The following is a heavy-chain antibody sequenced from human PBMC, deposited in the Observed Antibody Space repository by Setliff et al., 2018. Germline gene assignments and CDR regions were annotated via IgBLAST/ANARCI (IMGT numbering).Heavy chain of an antibody. CDR2: ISSDGNIK. D-gene: IGHD3-22*01. V-gene: IGHV3-30-3*01. J-gene: IGHJ6*02. CDR3: AREYYDSSGFSYGMDV. Sequence: PGGSLRLSCAASGFTFNGYAMNWVRQVPGKGLEWVAVISSDGNIKFHAESVKGRFTISRDNSKNTQYLQMHSLRVEDTAVYYCAREYYDSSGFSYGMDVWGQGTTVTVS. CDR1: GFTFNGYA.